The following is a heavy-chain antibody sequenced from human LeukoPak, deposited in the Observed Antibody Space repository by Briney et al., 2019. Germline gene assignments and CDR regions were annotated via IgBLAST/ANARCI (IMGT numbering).Heavy chain of an antibody. CDR1: GYTFTSCD. V-gene: IGHV1-18*01. Sequence: ASVKVSCKASGYTFTSCDISWVQQGPGQGLEWMGWISAYNGYTNYAQKLQGRVTMTTDTSTSTAYMELRSLTSDDTAVYYCARVYSSSSDYWGQGTLVTVSS. D-gene: IGHD6-6*01. J-gene: IGHJ4*02. CDR2: ISAYNGYT. CDR3: ARVYSSSSDY.